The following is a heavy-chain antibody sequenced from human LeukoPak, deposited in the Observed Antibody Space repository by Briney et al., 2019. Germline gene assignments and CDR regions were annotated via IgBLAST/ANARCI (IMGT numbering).Heavy chain of an antibody. Sequence: ASVKVSCKASGGTFSSYAISWVRQAPGQGLEWMGWINPNSGGTNYAQKLQGRVTMTTDTSTSTAYMELRSLRSDDTAVYYCAVGITIFWTKGYWGQGTLVTVSS. D-gene: IGHD3-9*01. CDR2: INPNSGGT. CDR3: AVGITIFWTKGY. V-gene: IGHV1-18*01. CDR1: GGTFSSYA. J-gene: IGHJ4*02.